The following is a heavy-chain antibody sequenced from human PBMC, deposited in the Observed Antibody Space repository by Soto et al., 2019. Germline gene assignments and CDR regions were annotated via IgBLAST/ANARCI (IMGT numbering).Heavy chain of an antibody. J-gene: IGHJ6*02. D-gene: IGHD6-6*01. CDR2: IIKDGSEK. CDR1: GFTFSNYW. V-gene: IGHV3-7*01. CDR3: ARDNVQQLVWGGYYGMDV. Sequence: GGSLRLSCAASGFTFSNYWMTWVRQAPGKGLEWVANIIKDGSEKSYVDSVKGRFTISRDNAKNSLYLEMNSLRAEDTAVYYCARDNVQQLVWGGYYGMDVWGQGTTVTVSS.